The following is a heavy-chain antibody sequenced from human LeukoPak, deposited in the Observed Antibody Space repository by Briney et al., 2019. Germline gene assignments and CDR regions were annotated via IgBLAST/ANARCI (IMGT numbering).Heavy chain of an antibody. CDR2: ISSSGSTI. J-gene: IGHJ6*03. V-gene: IGHV3-11*04. D-gene: IGHD3-9*01. CDR3: ARAPHFDWLLSVYLYMDV. Sequence: PGGSLRLSCAASGFTFSDYYMSWIRQAPGKGLEWVSYISSSGSTIYYADSVKGRFTISRDNAKNSLYLQMNSLRPEDTAVYYCARAPHFDWLLSVYLYMDVWGKGTTVTVSS. CDR1: GFTFSDYY.